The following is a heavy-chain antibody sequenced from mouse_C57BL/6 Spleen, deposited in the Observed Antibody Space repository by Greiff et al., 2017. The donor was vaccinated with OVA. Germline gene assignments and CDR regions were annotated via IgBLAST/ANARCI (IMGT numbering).Heavy chain of an antibody. CDR1: GYTFTSYW. Sequence: QVQLKQPGAELVRPGSSVKLSCKASGYTFTSYWMDWVKQRPGQGLEWIGNIYPSDSETHYNQKFKDKATWTVDKSSSTAYMQLSSLTSEDSAVYYCARPSYGNMDYWGQGTSVTVSS. CDR2: IYPSDSET. CDR3: ARPSYGNMDY. D-gene: IGHD2-10*01. J-gene: IGHJ4*01. V-gene: IGHV1-61*01.